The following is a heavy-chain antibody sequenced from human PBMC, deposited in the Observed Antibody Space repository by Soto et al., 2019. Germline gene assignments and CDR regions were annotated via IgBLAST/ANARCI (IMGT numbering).Heavy chain of an antibody. Sequence: EASVQVSCKASGYSFTAYRLHWVRHAPGQGLEWMCCITPHSGATTHAPRFQGRVTMTTHTSSKTAYMEVSRLTPDDTALYYRARDRGLRRRNTDTAGSPRTWFDPWGKGTLVTVSS. J-gene: IGHJ5*02. CDR1: GYSFTAYR. CDR3: ARDRGLRRRNTDTAGSPRTWFDP. CDR2: ITPHSGAT. D-gene: IGHD2-15*01. V-gene: IGHV1-2*02.